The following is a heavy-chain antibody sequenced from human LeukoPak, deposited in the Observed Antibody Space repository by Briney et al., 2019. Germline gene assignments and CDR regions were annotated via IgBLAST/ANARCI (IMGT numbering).Heavy chain of an antibody. CDR1: GHSLTNYW. Sequence: GESLKISCKGSGHSLTNYWIGWVRQMAGKGLEWMGVIYTGDSDTRYSPSFQGQVTISADKSISTAYLQWSSLKASDTAMYYCARRRDLYSGSYYPFDYWGQGTLVTVSS. CDR2: IYTGDSDT. V-gene: IGHV5-51*01. CDR3: ARRRDLYSGSYYPFDY. J-gene: IGHJ4*02. D-gene: IGHD1-26*01.